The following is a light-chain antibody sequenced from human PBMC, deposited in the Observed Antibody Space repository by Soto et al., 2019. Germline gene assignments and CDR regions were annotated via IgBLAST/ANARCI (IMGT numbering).Light chain of an antibody. CDR3: QQSYNTPWT. CDR1: QSISRH. V-gene: IGKV1-39*01. Sequence: DIQMTQSPSSLSASVGDRVIITCRASQSISRHLNWYQQKPGKAPKLLIYAASTFQSGVPSRFSGSGSGTDFTLTITSLQPEDFATYYCQQSYNTPWTFGQGTKVEIK. CDR2: AAS. J-gene: IGKJ1*01.